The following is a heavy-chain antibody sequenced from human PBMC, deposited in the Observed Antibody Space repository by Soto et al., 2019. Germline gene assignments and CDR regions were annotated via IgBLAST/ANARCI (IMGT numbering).Heavy chain of an antibody. CDR1: GFTFSSYS. CDR3: ARDSTDYYDSSGYYYQDAFDI. Sequence: EVQLVESGGGLVQPGGSLRLSCAASGFTFSSYSMNWVRQAPGKGLEWVSYISSSSSTIYYADSVKGRFIISRDNAKNSLYLQMNSLRDEDTAVYYCARDSTDYYDSSGYYYQDAFDIWGQGTMVTVSS. J-gene: IGHJ3*02. D-gene: IGHD3-22*01. V-gene: IGHV3-48*02. CDR2: ISSSSSTI.